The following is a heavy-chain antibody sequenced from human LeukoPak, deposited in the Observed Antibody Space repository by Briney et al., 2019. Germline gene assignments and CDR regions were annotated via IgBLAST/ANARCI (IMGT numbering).Heavy chain of an antibody. V-gene: IGHV3-7*01. D-gene: IGHD3-16*01. CDR1: GFTFSWNW. Sequence: GGSLRLSCAASGFTFSWNWMSRVRQTPGKGLEWVASIKPDGSEIYYVDSVKGRFTISRDNAKNSLYLQMDSLRGEDTALYYCARAYSWGQGTLVTVSS. CDR3: ARAYS. CDR2: IKPDGSEI. J-gene: IGHJ5*02.